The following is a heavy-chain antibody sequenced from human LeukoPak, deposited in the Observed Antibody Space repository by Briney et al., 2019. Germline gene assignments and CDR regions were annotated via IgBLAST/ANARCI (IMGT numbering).Heavy chain of an antibody. CDR3: ARYDIVFTIIY. D-gene: IGHD5/OR15-5a*01. Sequence: GRSMRPSCAASGFTVSSNYMCWVRQGPGNGLECVSVIYSGSTTYYAAAVNGRFTISRHNAKNTLYLQMNSLRAEDTAVYYCARYDIVFTIIYWGDRTLGSVSS. CDR1: GFTVSSNY. V-gene: IGHV3-53*04. J-gene: IGHJ4*01. CDR2: IYSGSTT.